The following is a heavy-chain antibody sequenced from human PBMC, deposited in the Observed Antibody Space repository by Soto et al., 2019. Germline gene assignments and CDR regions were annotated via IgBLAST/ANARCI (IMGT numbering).Heavy chain of an antibody. V-gene: IGHV4-39*01. CDR1: NGSISSRSSY. D-gene: IGHD4-17*01. J-gene: IGHJ4*02. CDR2: IYYIGNT. CDR3: GGQDYGAKGYYFDN. Sequence: QLQLQESGSGLVKPSETLSLTCIVSNGSISSRSSYWGWIRQTPGKGLEWIGGIYYIGNTYYHPSLKSRVTISIATSKTQFSLKLNSVTAADTAVYFCGGQDYGAKGYYFDNWGQGDLVTVSS.